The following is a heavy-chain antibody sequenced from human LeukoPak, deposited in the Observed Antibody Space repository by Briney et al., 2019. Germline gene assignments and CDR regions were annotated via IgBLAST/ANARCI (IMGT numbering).Heavy chain of an antibody. Sequence: PGGSLRLSCAPSGFTFSSYGMHWVRQAPGKGLEWVAVIWYDGSNKYYADSVKGRFTISRDNSKNALYLQMNSLRAEDTAVYYCARENTAMAFDYWGQGALVTVCS. V-gene: IGHV3-33*01. D-gene: IGHD5-18*01. CDR3: ARENTAMAFDY. J-gene: IGHJ4*02. CDR2: IWYDGSNK. CDR1: GFTFSSYG.